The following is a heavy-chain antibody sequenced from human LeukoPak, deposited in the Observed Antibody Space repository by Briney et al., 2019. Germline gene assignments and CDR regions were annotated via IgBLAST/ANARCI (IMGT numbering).Heavy chain of an antibody. D-gene: IGHD5-18*01. CDR1: GFTFSSYG. J-gene: IGHJ4*02. V-gene: IGHV3-30*18. CDR2: ISYDGSNK. CDR3: ANVFRYSLQGGDY. Sequence: GGSLRLSCAASGFTFSSYGMHWVRQAPDKGLEWVAIISYDGSNKYYAESVKGRFTISRDSSKNTLYLQMNSLRPEDTAVYYCANVFRYSLQGGDYWGQGTLVTVSS.